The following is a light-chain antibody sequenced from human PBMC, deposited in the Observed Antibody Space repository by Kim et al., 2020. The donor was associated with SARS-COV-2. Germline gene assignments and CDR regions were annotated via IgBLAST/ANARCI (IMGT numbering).Light chain of an antibody. V-gene: IGKV1-27*01. J-gene: IGKJ2*03. CDR3: QNYDRAPHS. Sequence: SASVGDRVTITCLASQGISTSLAWFQQKAGKVPKLLIYDASTLQSGFPSRFSGSGSGTDFSLTISSLQPEDVAVYYCQNYDRAPHSFGQGTKLEI. CDR2: DAS. CDR1: QGISTS.